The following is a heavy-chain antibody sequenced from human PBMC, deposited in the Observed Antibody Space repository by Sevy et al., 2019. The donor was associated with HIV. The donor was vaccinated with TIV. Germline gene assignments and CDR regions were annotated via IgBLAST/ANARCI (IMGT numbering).Heavy chain of an antibody. CDR1: GFTFSDYA. D-gene: IGHD2-2*01. Sequence: GGSLRLSCAASGFTFSDYAVHWVRLVPGKGLEWVSGISWNSGAIGYADSVKGRFTISRDNAKNSLNLQMNSLRVEDTALYYCGRGQGYCVVNSCFGGSLNAFDIWGQGTMVTVSS. V-gene: IGHV3-9*01. J-gene: IGHJ3*02. CDR3: GRGQGYCVVNSCFGGSLNAFDI. CDR2: ISWNSGAI.